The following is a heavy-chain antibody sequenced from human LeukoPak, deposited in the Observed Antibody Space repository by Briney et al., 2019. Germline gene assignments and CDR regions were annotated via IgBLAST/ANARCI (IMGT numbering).Heavy chain of an antibody. CDR1: GYTFTSCG. Sequence: GASVKVSCKASGYTFTSCGISWVRQAPGQGLEWMGWISAYNGNTNYAQKLQGRVTMTTDTSTSTAYMELRSLRSDDTAVYYCARTPILLRITMVRGVGRYFDYWGQGTLVTVSS. CDR3: ARTPILLRITMVRGVGRYFDY. D-gene: IGHD3-10*01. V-gene: IGHV1-18*01. CDR2: ISAYNGNT. J-gene: IGHJ4*02.